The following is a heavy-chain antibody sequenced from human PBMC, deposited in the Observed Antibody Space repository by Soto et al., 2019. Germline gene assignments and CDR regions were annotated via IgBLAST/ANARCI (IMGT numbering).Heavy chain of an antibody. J-gene: IGHJ5*02. V-gene: IGHV1-69*02. D-gene: IGHD3-9*01. CDR2: IIPILGIA. CDR3: ALDLLRYFDWLLYGPAENWFDP. CDR1: GGTFSSYT. Sequence: SVKVSCKASGGTFSSYTISWVRQAPGQGLEWMGRIIPILGIANYAQKFQGRVTITADKSTSTAYMELSSLRSEDTAVYYCALDLLRYFDWLLYGPAENWFDPWGQGTLVTVSS.